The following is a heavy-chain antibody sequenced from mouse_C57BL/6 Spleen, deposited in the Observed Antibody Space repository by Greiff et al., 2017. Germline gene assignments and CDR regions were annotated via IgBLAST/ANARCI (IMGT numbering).Heavy chain of an antibody. CDR3: ARPSSYDCYPFAY. CDR1: GYTFTSYW. CDR2: IDPSDGYT. J-gene: IGHJ3*01. D-gene: IGHD2-3*01. V-gene: IGHV1-50*01. Sequence: QVQLKQSGAELVKPGASVKLSCKASGYTFTSYWMQWVKQRPGQGLEWIGEIDPSDGYTNYNPKFKGKATLTVDTSSSTAYMQLSSLTSEDSAVDYCARPSSYDCYPFAYWGQGTLVTVSA.